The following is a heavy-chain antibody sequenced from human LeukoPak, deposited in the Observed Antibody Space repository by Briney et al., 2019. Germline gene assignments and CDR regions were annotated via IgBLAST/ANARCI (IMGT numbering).Heavy chain of an antibody. CDR1: GYTCTGYY. CDR3: ARDVTIFGLFTRPPEYYFDY. V-gene: IGHV1-2*02. J-gene: IGHJ4*02. D-gene: IGHD3-3*01. CDR2: INPNSGGT. Sequence: ASVKVSCKASGYTCTGYYMHWVRQPPGQGLEWMGWINPNSGGTNYAQKFQGRVTMTRDTSISTAYMELSRLRSDDTAVYYCARDVTIFGLFTRPPEYYFDYWGQGTLVTVSS.